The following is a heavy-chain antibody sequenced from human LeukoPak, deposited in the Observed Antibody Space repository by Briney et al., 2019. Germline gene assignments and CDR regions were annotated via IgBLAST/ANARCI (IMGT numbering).Heavy chain of an antibody. Sequence: GGSLRLSCAASGFTFSTYGMNWVRQAPGKGLEWVSGITGSGGRTYYADSVKGRFTISRDNSKNTLYLQVNSLRADDTAVYYCARDIRMASFDYWGQGTLVTVSS. V-gene: IGHV3-23*01. J-gene: IGHJ4*02. CDR3: ARDIRMASFDY. CDR1: GFTFSTYG. D-gene: IGHD5-24*01. CDR2: ITGSGGRT.